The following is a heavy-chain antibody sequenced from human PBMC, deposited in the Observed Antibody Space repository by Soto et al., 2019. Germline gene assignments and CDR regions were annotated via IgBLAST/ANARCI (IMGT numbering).Heavy chain of an antibody. CDR1: GGTFSSYA. J-gene: IGHJ6*02. Sequence: SVKVSCKASGGTFSSYAISWVRQAPGQGLEWMGGIIPIFGTANYAQKFQGRVTITADESTSTAYMELSSLRSEDTAVYYCAVSRSGYFFGYYYYGMDVWGQGTTVTVSS. CDR3: AVSRSGYFFGYYYYGMDV. V-gene: IGHV1-69*13. CDR2: IIPIFGTA. D-gene: IGHD3-22*01.